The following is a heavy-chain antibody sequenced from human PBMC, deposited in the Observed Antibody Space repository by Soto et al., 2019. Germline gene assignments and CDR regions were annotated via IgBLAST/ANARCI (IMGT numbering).Heavy chain of an antibody. CDR3: ARINDYGDYYYGMDV. CDR2: IYYSGST. J-gene: IGHJ6*02. Sequence: KPSETLSLTCTVSGGSISSYYWSWIRQPPGKGLEWIGYIYYSGSTNYNPSLKSRVTISVDTSKNQFSLKLSSVTAADTAVYYCARINDYGDYYYGMDVWGQGTTVTV. D-gene: IGHD4-17*01. V-gene: IGHV4-59*01. CDR1: GGSISSYY.